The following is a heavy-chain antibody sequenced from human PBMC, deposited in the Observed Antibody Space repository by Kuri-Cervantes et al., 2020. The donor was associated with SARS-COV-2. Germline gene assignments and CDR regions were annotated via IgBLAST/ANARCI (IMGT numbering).Heavy chain of an antibody. CDR1: GFTFSSYA. CDR3: ATDYDYGDGIDY. D-gene: IGHD4-17*01. J-gene: IGHJ4*02. V-gene: IGHV3-30*04. Sequence: GGSLRLSCAASGFTFSSYAMHWVRQAPGKGLEWVAVISYDGSNKYYADSVKGRFTISRDNSKNTLYLQMNSLRAEDTAVYYCATDYDYGDGIDYWGQGTLVTFDS. CDR2: ISYDGSNK.